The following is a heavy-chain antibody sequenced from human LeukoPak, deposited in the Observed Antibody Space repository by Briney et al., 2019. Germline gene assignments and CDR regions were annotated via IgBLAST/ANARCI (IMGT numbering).Heavy chain of an antibody. CDR2: MNPDTGNT. D-gene: IGHD6-19*01. CDR3: AREESSGWYHFDY. Sequence: ASVKVSCKASGYTFTSYDINWVRQATGQGLEWMGWMNPDTGNTGYAQKFQGRVTMTRNTSISTAYMELSSLKSEDTAVYYCAREESSGWYHFDYWGQGTLVTVSS. V-gene: IGHV1-8*01. J-gene: IGHJ4*02. CDR1: GYTFTSYD.